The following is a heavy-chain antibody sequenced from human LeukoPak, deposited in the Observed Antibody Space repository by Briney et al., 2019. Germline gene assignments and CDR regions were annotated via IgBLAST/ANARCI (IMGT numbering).Heavy chain of an antibody. D-gene: IGHD6-6*01. CDR3: ARATSEYSSFPYYYYYYMDV. CDR1: GYTFTSYG. J-gene: IGHJ6*03. V-gene: IGHV1-8*03. CDR2: MNPNSGNT. Sequence: GASVKVSCKASGYTFTSYGISWVRQAPGQGLEWMGWMNPNSGNTGYAQKFQGRVTITRNTSISTAYMELSSLRSEDTAVYYCARATSEYSSFPYYYYYYMDVWGKGTTVTVSS.